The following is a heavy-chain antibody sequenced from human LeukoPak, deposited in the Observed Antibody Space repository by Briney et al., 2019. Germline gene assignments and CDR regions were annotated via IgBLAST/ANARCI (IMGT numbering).Heavy chain of an antibody. J-gene: IGHJ5*02. V-gene: IGHV3-23*01. Sequence: GGSLRLSCAASGFTFSSYAMSWVRQAPGKGLEWVSAITGSGGSTYYADSVKGRFTISRDNSKNTLYLQMNSLRAEDTALYYCVKASSSSPQYNWFDAWGQGTLVTVSS. D-gene: IGHD6-6*01. CDR2: ITGSGGST. CDR1: GFTFSSYA. CDR3: VKASSSSPQYNWFDA.